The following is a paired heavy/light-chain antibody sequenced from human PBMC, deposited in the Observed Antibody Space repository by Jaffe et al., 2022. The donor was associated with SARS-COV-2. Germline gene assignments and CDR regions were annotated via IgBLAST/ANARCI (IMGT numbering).Light chain of an antibody. J-gene: IGKJ3*01. CDR3: QQLNSYPRGFT. Sequence: DIQLTQSPSFLSASVGDRVTITCRASQGISSYLAWYQQKPGKAPKLLIYAASTLQSGVPSRFSGSGSGTEFTLTISSLQPEDFATYYCQQLNSYPRGFTFGPGTKVDIK. CDR1: QGISSY. CDR2: AAS. V-gene: IGKV1-9*01.
Heavy chain of an antibody. CDR2: ISAYNGNT. Sequence: QVQLVQSGAEVKKPGASVKVSCKASGYTFTSYGISWVRQAPGQGLEWMGWISAYNGNTNYAQKLQGRVTMTTDTSTSTAYMELRSLRSDDTAVYYCARGKVVGATTRGAFDIWGQGTMVTVSS. CDR3: ARGKVVGATTRGAFDI. D-gene: IGHD1-26*01. CDR1: GYTFTSYG. J-gene: IGHJ3*02. V-gene: IGHV1-18*01.